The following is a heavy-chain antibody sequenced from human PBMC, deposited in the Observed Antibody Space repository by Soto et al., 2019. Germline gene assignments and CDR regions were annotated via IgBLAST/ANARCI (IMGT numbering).Heavy chain of an antibody. D-gene: IGHD3-3*01. Sequence: SETLSLTCAVYGGSFSGYYWSWIRQPPGKGLEWIGEINHSGSTNYNPSLKSRDTISVDTSKNQFSLKLSSVTAADTAVYYCATANYDFWSGYYTGSGYFDYWGQGTLVTVSS. CDR3: ATANYDFWSGYYTGSGYFDY. J-gene: IGHJ4*02. V-gene: IGHV4-34*01. CDR2: INHSGST. CDR1: GGSFSGYY.